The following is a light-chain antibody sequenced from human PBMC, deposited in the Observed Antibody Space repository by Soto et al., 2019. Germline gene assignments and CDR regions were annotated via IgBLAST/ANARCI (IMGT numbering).Light chain of an antibody. V-gene: IGKV1-5*03. Sequence: DIQMTQSPSTLSASVGDRVTITCRASQSISSWLAWYQQKPGKAPKLLIYGASSLESGVPSRFSGSGSGTEFTLTISSLQPDDFATYYCQQYNGYPWTFGQGTKVEIK. J-gene: IGKJ1*01. CDR1: QSISSW. CDR2: GAS. CDR3: QQYNGYPWT.